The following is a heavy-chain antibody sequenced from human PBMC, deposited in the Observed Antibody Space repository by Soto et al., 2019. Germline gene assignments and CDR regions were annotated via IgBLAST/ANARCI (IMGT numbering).Heavy chain of an antibody. CDR1: GFTFSSYS. CDR3: ARDWGPYCGGDCYSGNDY. CDR2: ISSSSYI. J-gene: IGHJ4*02. Sequence: GGSLRLSCAASGFTFSSYSMNWVRQAPGKGLEWVSSISSSSYIYYADSVKGRFTISRDNAKNSLYLQMNSLRAEDTAVYYCARDWGPYCGGDCYSGNDYWGQGTLVTVSS. D-gene: IGHD2-21*02. V-gene: IGHV3-21*01.